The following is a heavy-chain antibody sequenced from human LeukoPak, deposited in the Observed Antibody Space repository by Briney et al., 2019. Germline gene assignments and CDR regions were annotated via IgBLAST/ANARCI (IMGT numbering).Heavy chain of an antibody. Sequence: GASVKVSCKASGYTFTSYGISWVRQAPRQGLEWMGWISAYNGNTNYAQKLQGRVTMTTDTSTSTAYMGLRSLRSDDTAVYYCARGTYDFWSGYYDYWGQGTLVTVSS. CDR2: ISAYNGNT. CDR3: ARGTYDFWSGYYDY. CDR1: GYTFTSYG. J-gene: IGHJ4*02. D-gene: IGHD3-3*01. V-gene: IGHV1-18*01.